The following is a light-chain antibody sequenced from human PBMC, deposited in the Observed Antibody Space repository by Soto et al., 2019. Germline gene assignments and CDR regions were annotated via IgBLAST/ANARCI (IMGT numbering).Light chain of an antibody. CDR1: QSVSSSY. J-gene: IGKJ1*01. V-gene: IGKV3-11*01. Sequence: IVLTQSPATLSLTPGERATLSCRASQSVSSSYLAWYQQKPGQAPRLLIYDASNRATGIPARFSGSGSGTDFTLTISSLEPEDFAVYYCQQRSNWPRTFGQGTKVDI. CDR2: DAS. CDR3: QQRSNWPRT.